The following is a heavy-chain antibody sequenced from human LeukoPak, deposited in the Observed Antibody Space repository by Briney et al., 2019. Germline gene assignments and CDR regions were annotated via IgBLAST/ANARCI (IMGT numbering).Heavy chain of an antibody. D-gene: IGHD3-22*01. Sequence: SCKASGGTFSSYAMSWVRQAPGKGLEWVSAISGSGGSTYYADSVKGRFTISRDNSKNTLYLQMNSLRAEDTAVYYCAKVSDSSGFPVDSLWGQGTLVTVSS. J-gene: IGHJ4*02. CDR2: ISGSGGST. V-gene: IGHV3-23*01. CDR3: AKVSDSSGFPVDSL. CDR1: GGTFSSYA.